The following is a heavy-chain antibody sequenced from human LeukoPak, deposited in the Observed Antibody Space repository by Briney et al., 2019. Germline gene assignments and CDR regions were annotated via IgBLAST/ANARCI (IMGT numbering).Heavy chain of an antibody. CDR1: GFTFSTYW. J-gene: IGHJ4*02. Sequence: GGSLRLSCAVSGFTFSTYWMPWVRQAPGKGLEWVANIREDGSVRYNVDSVKGRFTISRDNAENSLYLQMNSLRAEDTAVYYCARDPGISAAGTVGYFDYWGQGTLVTVSS. CDR2: IREDGSVR. CDR3: ARDPGISAAGTVGYFDY. V-gene: IGHV3-7*01. D-gene: IGHD6-13*01.